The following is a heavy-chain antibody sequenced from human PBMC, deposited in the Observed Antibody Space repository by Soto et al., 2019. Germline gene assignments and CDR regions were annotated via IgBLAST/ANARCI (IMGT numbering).Heavy chain of an antibody. Sequence: ASVKVSCKASGYTFTSYDINWVRQATGQGLERMGWMNPNSGNTGYAQKFQGRVTMTRNTSISTAYMELSSLRSEDTAVYYCAVLLVYCSGCSCHKKFPSFRHGHDYWGQGTLVTGSS. CDR3: AVLLVYCSGCSCHKKFPSFRHGHDY. J-gene: IGHJ4*02. CDR2: MNPNSGNT. CDR1: GYTFTSYD. D-gene: IGHD2-15*01. V-gene: IGHV1-8*01.